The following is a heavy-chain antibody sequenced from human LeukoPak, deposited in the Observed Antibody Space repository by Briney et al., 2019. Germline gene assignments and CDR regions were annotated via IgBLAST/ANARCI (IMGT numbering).Heavy chain of an antibody. J-gene: IGHJ4*02. CDR1: GGSISSYY. Sequence: SETLSLTCTVSGGSISSYYWSRIRQPPGKGLEWIGYLYNSGNTNHNPSLKSRVTISVDTSKNQLSLKLSSVTAADTAMYYCARHGSGYDYYFDYWGQGTLVTVSS. CDR3: ARHGSGYDYYFDY. CDR2: LYNSGNT. D-gene: IGHD5-12*01. V-gene: IGHV4-59*08.